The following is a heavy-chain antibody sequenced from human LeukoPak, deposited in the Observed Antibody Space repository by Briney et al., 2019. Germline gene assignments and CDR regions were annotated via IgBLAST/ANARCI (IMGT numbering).Heavy chain of an antibody. CDR2: ISHSGST. Sequence: SETLSLTCTVSGGSISSGNYYWGWIRQPPGKGLEWIGSISHSGSTYYNASLKSRVRISADTSKNQFSLKLSSVTAAGTAVYYCARDLGDYWSGFRSYFFDYWGQGTLVTVSS. CDR1: GGSISSGNYY. CDR3: ARDLGDYWSGFRSYFFDY. D-gene: IGHD3-3*01. J-gene: IGHJ4*02. V-gene: IGHV4-39*07.